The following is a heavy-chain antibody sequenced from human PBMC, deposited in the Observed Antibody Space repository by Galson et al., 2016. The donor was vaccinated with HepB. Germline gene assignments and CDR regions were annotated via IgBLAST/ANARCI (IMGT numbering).Heavy chain of an antibody. CDR2: ISGDDDT. Sequence: SLRLSCAASGITFRKYGMSWVRQASGKGLEWVSGISGDDDTYYADSVKGRFTISRDKSKTTVYLQMNNLRAEDTALYYCAHWLYGDYDSWGQGTLVTVSS. CDR3: AHWLYGDYDS. V-gene: IGHV3-23*01. D-gene: IGHD4-17*01. CDR1: GITFRKYG. J-gene: IGHJ5*01.